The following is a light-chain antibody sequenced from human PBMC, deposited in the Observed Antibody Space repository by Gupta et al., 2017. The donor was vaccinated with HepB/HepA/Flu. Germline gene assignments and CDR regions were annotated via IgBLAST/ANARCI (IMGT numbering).Light chain of an antibody. V-gene: IGKV3-15*01. CDR1: QSVSSN. CDR2: GAS. J-gene: IGKJ5*01. Sequence: TGSPATLSVSPGERATLSCRASQSVSSNLAWYQQKPGQAPRLLIYGASTRATGIPARFSGSGSGTEFTLTISSLQSEDFAVYYCQQYNNWPPITFGQGTQVEIK. CDR3: QQYNNWPPIT.